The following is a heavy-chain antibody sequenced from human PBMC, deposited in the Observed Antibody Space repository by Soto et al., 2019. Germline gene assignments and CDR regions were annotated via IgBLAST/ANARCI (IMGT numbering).Heavy chain of an antibody. J-gene: IGHJ4*02. CDR3: AKDVPLDYGEMSGHFDY. Sequence: GGSLRLSCAASGFTFSSYAMSWVRQAPGKGLEWVSAISGSGGSTYYADSVKGRFTISRDNSKNTLYLQMNSLRAEDTAVYYCAKDVPLDYGEMSGHFDYWGQGTLVTVSS. CDR2: ISGSGGST. D-gene: IGHD4-17*01. V-gene: IGHV3-23*01. CDR1: GFTFSSYA.